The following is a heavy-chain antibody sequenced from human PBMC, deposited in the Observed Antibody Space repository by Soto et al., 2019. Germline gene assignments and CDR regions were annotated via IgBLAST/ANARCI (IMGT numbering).Heavy chain of an antibody. Sequence: QVQLQESGPGLVKPSETLSLTCTVSGGSISSYYWSWIRQPPGKGLEWIGYIYYSGSTNYNPSLKSRVTIPVDTSKNQSSLKLSSVTAVDTAVYYCACLLGTLDYWGQGTLVTVSS. CDR1: GGSISSYY. J-gene: IGHJ4*02. CDR3: ACLLGTLDY. V-gene: IGHV4-59*01. D-gene: IGHD2-8*01. CDR2: IYYSGST.